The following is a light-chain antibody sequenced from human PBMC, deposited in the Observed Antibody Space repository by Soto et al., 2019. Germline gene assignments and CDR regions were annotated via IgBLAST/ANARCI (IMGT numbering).Light chain of an antibody. V-gene: IGKV1-39*01. CDR3: QQYKSFWT. J-gene: IGKJ1*01. CDR1: QNIRNY. Sequence: IQFTQSPSSLSASVAERVTITCRASQNIRNYLNWYQQKPGKAPKLLIDFASSLQSGVPSRFSGSGSGTDFTLTIGSLQPADFATYYCQQYKSFWTFGQGTKVDTK. CDR2: FAS.